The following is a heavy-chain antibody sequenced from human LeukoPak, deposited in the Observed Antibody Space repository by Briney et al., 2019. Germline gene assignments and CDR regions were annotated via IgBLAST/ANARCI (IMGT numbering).Heavy chain of an antibody. CDR2: ISSSSSYI. V-gene: IGHV3-21*01. D-gene: IGHD3-10*01. CDR3: AKYYYISGTYQAFDY. CDR1: GLTFSSYS. J-gene: IGHJ4*02. Sequence: GGSLRLSCAASGLTFSSYSMNWVRQAPGKGLEWVSSISSSSSYIYYGDSVKGRFTISRDNAKNSLYLQMASLRAEDTAVYYCAKYYYISGTYQAFDYWGQGTLVTVSS.